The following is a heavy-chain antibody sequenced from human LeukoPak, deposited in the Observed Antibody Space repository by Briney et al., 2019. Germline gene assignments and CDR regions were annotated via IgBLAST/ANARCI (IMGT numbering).Heavy chain of an antibody. J-gene: IGHJ4*02. CDR2: FDPEDGET. CDR3: LSSSWGLDY. D-gene: IGHD6-13*01. Sequence: GASVKGSFKVSGSTLTELSMHWGRPAPGKGREWMGGFDPEDGETIYAQKFQGRVTMTEDTSTDTAYMELSSLRSEDTAVYYCLSSSWGLDYWGQGTLITVSS. CDR1: GSTLTELS. V-gene: IGHV1-24*01.